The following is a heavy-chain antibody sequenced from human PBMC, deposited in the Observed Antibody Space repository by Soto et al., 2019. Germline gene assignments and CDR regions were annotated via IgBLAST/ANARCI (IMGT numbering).Heavy chain of an antibody. J-gene: IGHJ6*02. CDR2: IRSKANSYAT. D-gene: IGHD5-18*01. Sequence: EVQLVESGGGLVQPGGSLKLSCAASGFTFSGSAMHWVRQASGKGLEWVGRIRSKANSYATAYAASVKGRFTISRDDSKNTAYLQMNSLTTEDTAVYYCGSDTGMAYYGVDVWGQGTTVTVSS. V-gene: IGHV3-73*01. CDR1: GFTFSGSA. CDR3: GSDTGMAYYGVDV.